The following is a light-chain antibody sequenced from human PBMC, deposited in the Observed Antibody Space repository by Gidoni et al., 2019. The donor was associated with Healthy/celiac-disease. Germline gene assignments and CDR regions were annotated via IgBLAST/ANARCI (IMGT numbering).Light chain of an antibody. CDR1: QSVSSY. CDR2: DAS. CDR3: QQRSNWLT. Sequence: EIVLTKSPATLSLSPGERATLSCRASQSVSSYLAWYQQKPSQAPRLLIYDASNRATGIPARFSGSGSGTDFTLTISSLEPEDFAVYYCQQRSNWLTFGGGTKVEIK. V-gene: IGKV3-11*01. J-gene: IGKJ4*01.